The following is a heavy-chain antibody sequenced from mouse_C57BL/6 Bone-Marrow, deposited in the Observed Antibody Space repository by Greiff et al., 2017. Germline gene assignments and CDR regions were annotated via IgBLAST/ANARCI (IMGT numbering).Heavy chain of an antibody. D-gene: IGHD4-1*01. Sequence: VQLKESGPELVKPGASVKIPCKASGYTFTDYNMDWVKQSHGKSLEWIGDINPNNGGTIYNQKFKGKATLTVDKSSSTAYMELRSLTSEDTAVYYCARSGGTGTGYYAMDYWGQGTSVTVSS. CDR3: ARSGGTGTGYYAMDY. CDR2: INPNNGGT. J-gene: IGHJ4*01. CDR1: GYTFTDYN. V-gene: IGHV1-18*01.